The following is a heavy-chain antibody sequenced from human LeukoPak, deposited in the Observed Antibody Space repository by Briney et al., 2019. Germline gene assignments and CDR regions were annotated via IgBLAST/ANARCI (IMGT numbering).Heavy chain of an antibody. CDR3: ASGYGSSGRFDY. J-gene: IGHJ4*02. CDR1: GGSISSYH. V-gene: IGHV4-59*01. CDR2: IYYSGST. D-gene: IGHD3-10*01. Sequence: SETLSHTCTVSGGSISSYHWSWIRQPPGKGLEWIGYIYYSGSTNYNPSLKSRVTISVDTSKNQFSLKLSSVTAADTAVYYCASGYGSSGRFDYWGQGTLVTVSS.